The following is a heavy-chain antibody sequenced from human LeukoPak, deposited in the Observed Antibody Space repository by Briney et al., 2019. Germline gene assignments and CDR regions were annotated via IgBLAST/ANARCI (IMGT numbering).Heavy chain of an antibody. CDR1: GFTFSSYG. V-gene: IGHV3-23*01. CDR3: AKRRYDTSSLDWFDP. CDR2: ISGTGANT. Sequence: GGSLRLFCAASGFTFSSYGMSWVRQAPGKGLEWVSTISGTGANTYYADSVKGRFTISRDNSKRTLYLQMNSLRVEDAAVYYCAKRRYDTSSLDWFDPWGQGTLVTVSS. J-gene: IGHJ5*02. D-gene: IGHD6-13*01.